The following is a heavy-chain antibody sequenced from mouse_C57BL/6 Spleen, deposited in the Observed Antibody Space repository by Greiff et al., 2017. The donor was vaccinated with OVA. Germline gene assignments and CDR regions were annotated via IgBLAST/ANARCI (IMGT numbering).Heavy chain of an antibody. D-gene: IGHD1-1*01. V-gene: IGHV1-80*01. CDR3: PRNYYGSIYAMDY. CDR1: GYAFSSYW. J-gene: IGHJ4*01. CDR2: IYPGDGDT. Sequence: QVQLQQSGAELVKPGASVKISCKASGYAFSSYWMNWVKQRPGKGLEWIGQIYPGDGDTNYNGKFKGKATLTADKSSSTAYMQLSSLTSEDSAVYFCPRNYYGSIYAMDYWGQGTSVTVSS.